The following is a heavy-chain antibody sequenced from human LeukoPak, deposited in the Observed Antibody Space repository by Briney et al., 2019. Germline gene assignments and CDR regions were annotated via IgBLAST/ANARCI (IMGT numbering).Heavy chain of an antibody. CDR2: ISSSGSTI. CDR3: ARASYSSSWYADY. J-gene: IGHJ4*02. V-gene: IGHV3-48*03. Sequence: GGSLRLSCAASGLTFSSYEMNWVRQAPGKGLEWVSYISSSGSTIYYADSVKGRFTISRDNAKNSLYLQMNSLRAEDTAVYYCARASYSSSWYADYWGQGTLVTVSS. CDR1: GLTFSSYE. D-gene: IGHD6-13*01.